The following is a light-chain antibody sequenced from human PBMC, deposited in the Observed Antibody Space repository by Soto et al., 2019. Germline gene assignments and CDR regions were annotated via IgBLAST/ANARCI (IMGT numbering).Light chain of an antibody. V-gene: IGKV2D-29*01. CDR1: QSLLHSDGKTY. J-gene: IGKJ1*01. Sequence: DLEMTQTPLSLSVTPGQPASISCKSSQSLLHSDGKTYVYWYQQKPGQPPQLLISEVSNRFSGVPDRFSGSGSGTDFTLKISRVEAEYVGVYYCMQSLHLPWTFGQGTKVE. CDR2: EVS. CDR3: MQSLHLPWT.